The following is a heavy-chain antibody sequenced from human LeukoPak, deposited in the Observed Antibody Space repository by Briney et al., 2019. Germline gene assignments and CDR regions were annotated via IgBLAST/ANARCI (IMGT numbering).Heavy chain of an antibody. CDR2: IYTSGST. D-gene: IGHD2-15*01. CDR1: GGSISSYY. Sequence: PSETLSLTCTVSGGSISSYYWSWIRQPAGKGLEWIGRIYTSGSTNYNPSLKSRVTMSVDTSKNQFSLKLSSVTAADTAVYYCARLPISGPYYYYYYGMDVWGQGTTVTVSS. V-gene: IGHV4-4*07. CDR3: ARLPISGPYYYYYYGMDV. J-gene: IGHJ6*02.